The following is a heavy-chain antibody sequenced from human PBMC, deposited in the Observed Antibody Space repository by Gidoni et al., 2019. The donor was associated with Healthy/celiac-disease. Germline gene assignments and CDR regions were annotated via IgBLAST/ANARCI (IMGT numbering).Heavy chain of an antibody. CDR1: GLSLSTSGVG. CDR3: AHVTSITGTPYFDY. D-gene: IGHD1-7*01. J-gene: IGHJ4*02. CDR2: IYWDDDK. V-gene: IGHV2-5*02. Sequence: QITLKDSGPTLVKPTQTLTLTCTFSGLSLSTSGVGVGWIRQPPGKALEWLALIYWDDDKRYSPSLKSRLTITKDTSKNQVVLTMTNMDPVDTATYYCAHVTSITGTPYFDYWGQGTLVTVSS.